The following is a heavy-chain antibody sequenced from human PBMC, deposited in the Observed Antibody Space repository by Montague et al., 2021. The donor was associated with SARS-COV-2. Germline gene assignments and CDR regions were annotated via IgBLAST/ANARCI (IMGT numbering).Heavy chain of an antibody. Sequence: SETLSLTCSVSGVSVNNYYWAWIRQTPEKGLEWIGYIYYTGSTNYNPSLRNRITISIDTSANQFSLKLRSVTPADTAVCYCVRDSYDTSDYFQGTFDVWGHGTVVSVSS. CDR3: VRDSYDTSDYFQGTFDV. CDR2: IYYTGST. J-gene: IGHJ3*01. D-gene: IGHD3-22*01. V-gene: IGHV4-59*02. CDR1: GVSVNNYY.